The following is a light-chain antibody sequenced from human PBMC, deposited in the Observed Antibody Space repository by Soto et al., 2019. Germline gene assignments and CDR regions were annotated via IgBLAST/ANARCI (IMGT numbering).Light chain of an antibody. CDR2: DAS. J-gene: IGKJ5*01. CDR3: QQRSNWPPT. Sequence: EIVLTQSPATLSLSPGERATLSCRASQSVSSSLGWYQQKPGQAPRLLIFDASTRATGIPVRFSGSGSGTDFTLTISSLEPDDFAVYYCQQRSNWPPTFGQGTRLEIK. CDR1: QSVSSS. V-gene: IGKV3-11*01.